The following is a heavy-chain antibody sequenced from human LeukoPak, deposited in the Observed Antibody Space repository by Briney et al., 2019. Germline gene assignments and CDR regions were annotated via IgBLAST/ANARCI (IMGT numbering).Heavy chain of an antibody. CDR3: ARGLDLQPV. CDR1: GYTFTSYD. D-gene: IGHD2-2*01. Sequence: ASVTVSCKASGYTFTSYDINWVRQPTAQGHEWMGWMNPNSGNTGNAQKFQGRFTITRNTSISTAYMELSSLRSEDTAVYYCARGLDLQPVWGQGTTVIVSS. J-gene: IGHJ6*02. CDR2: MNPNSGNT. V-gene: IGHV1-8*01.